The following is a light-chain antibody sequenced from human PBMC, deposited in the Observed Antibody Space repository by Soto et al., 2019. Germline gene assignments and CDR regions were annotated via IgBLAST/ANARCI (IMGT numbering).Light chain of an antibody. CDR2: RNN. V-gene: IGLV1-47*01. J-gene: IGLJ1*01. Sequence: QSALTHPPPPSGPPGQGVTISCSGSTSKIGSNYVFWYQQLPGTAPKLLIYRNNQRPSVVPDRFSGSRSGTSASLAISGLRSEDEADYYCAAWDDSLSGLYVFGTGTKVTVL. CDR3: AAWDDSLSGLYV. CDR1: TSKIGSNY.